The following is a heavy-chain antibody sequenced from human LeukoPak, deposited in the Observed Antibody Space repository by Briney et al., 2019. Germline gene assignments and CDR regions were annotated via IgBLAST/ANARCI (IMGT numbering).Heavy chain of an antibody. Sequence: PGRSLRLSCAASGFTFSNYGMHWVRQAPGKGLEWVAFISYDGSNKYHADSEKGRFTISRDNSKNTVYLQMNSLRAEDTAVYFCAKEYGYDYNYFYSMDVWGKGTTVTISS. CDR1: GFTFSNYG. J-gene: IGHJ6*03. CDR3: AKEYGYDYNYFYSMDV. V-gene: IGHV3-30*18. CDR2: ISYDGSNK. D-gene: IGHD5-18*01.